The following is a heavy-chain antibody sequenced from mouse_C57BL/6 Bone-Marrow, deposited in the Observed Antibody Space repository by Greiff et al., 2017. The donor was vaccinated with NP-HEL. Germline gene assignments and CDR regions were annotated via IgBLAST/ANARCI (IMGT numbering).Heavy chain of an antibody. V-gene: IGHV1-4*01. CDR3: ARGITTVVAVDY. Sequence: QVQLQQSGAELARPGASVKMSCKASGYTFTSYTMHWVKQRPGQGLEWIGYINPSSGYTKYNQKFKDKATLTADKSSSTAYMQLSSLTSEDSAVYYCARGITTVVAVDYWGQGTTLTVSS. CDR2: INPSSGYT. J-gene: IGHJ2*01. D-gene: IGHD1-1*01. CDR1: GYTFTSYT.